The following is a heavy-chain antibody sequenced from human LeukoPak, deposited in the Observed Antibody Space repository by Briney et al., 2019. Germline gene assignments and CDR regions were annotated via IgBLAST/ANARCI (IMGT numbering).Heavy chain of an antibody. J-gene: IGHJ3*02. Sequence: ASVKVSFKASGYIFTNYYMHWVRQAPGQGLEWMGIISPSGGTRSYAQKFQGRVTMTRDTSTSTVYLELSSLRSEDTGVYYCARDDDGGSDAFDIWGQGTMVTVSS. CDR2: ISPSGGTR. V-gene: IGHV1-46*01. CDR1: GYIFTNYY. CDR3: ARDDDGGSDAFDI. D-gene: IGHD3-16*01.